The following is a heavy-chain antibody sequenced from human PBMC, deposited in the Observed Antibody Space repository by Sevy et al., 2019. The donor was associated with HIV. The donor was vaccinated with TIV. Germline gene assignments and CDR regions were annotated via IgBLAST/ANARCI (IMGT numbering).Heavy chain of an antibody. J-gene: IGHJ6*02. CDR3: ARDLLTRRYYYYYGMDV. CDR2: ISSSSSYI. D-gene: IGHD1-26*01. CDR1: GFTFSSYS. V-gene: IGHV3-21*01. Sequence: GGSLRLSCAASGFTFSSYSMNWVRQAPGKGLEWVSSISSSSSYIYYADSVKGRFTISRDNAKNSLYLQMNSLRAEDTAVYYCARDLLTRRYYYYYGMDVRGQGTTVTVSS.